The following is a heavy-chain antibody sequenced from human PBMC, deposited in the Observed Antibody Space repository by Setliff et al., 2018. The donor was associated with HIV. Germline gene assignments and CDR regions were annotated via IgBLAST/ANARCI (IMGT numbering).Heavy chain of an antibody. CDR3: ARDGGYSSGWDFDY. CDR2: INPNSGGT. V-gene: IGHV1-2*02. J-gene: IGHJ4*02. CDR1: GYTFTGYY. Sequence: RASVKVSCKASGYTFTGYYMHWVRQAPGQGLEWMGWINPNSGGTNYAQKFQGRVTMTRDTSISTAYMELSRLRSDDTAVYYCARDGGYSSGWDFDYWGQGTLVTVSS. D-gene: IGHD6-19*01.